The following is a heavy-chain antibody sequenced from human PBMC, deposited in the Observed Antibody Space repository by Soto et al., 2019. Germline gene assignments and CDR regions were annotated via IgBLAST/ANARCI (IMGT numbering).Heavy chain of an antibody. D-gene: IGHD6-19*01. Sequence: QVELVQPGAEVKQPGSSVKVSCKTSGGTFSTYAIYWVRQAPGQGLEWMGAIIHLFGTADYAQKFQGRVTITAHEYTSTASMELSSRRSEDTTVYYCARPKGSYSSGYYYFDYWGQGTLVTVSS. CDR1: GGTFSTYA. CDR2: IIHLFGTA. V-gene: IGHV1-69*01. J-gene: IGHJ4*02. CDR3: ARPKGSYSSGYYYFDY.